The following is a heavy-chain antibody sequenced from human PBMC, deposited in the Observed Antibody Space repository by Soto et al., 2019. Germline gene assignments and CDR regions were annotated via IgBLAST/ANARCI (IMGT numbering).Heavy chain of an antibody. CDR2: INPSGGST. V-gene: IGHV1-46*01. J-gene: IGHJ4*02. CDR3: GRDPAFGIAAAGSFDY. D-gene: IGHD6-13*01. CDR1: GYTFTSYY. Sequence: ASVKVSCKASGYTFTSYYMHWVRQAPGQGLEWMGIINPSGGSTSYAQKFQGRVTMTRDTSTSTVYMELSSLRSEDTAVYYCGRDPAFGIAAAGSFDYWGQGTLVTVSS.